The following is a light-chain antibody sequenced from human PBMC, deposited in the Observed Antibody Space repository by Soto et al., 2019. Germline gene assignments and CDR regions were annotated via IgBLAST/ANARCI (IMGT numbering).Light chain of an antibody. CDR3: QSYGRSQTNYVV. V-gene: IGLV1-40*01. J-gene: IGLJ2*01. CDR2: GDT. Sequence: QSALTQPPSVSGAPGQRVTISCTGSSSNIGANYDVNWYRQLPPTAPQLLIYGDTHRPSGVPDRFSGSKSGTSASLAITGLQAEDEADYYCQSYGRSQTNYVVFGGGTKLTVL. CDR1: SSNIGANYD.